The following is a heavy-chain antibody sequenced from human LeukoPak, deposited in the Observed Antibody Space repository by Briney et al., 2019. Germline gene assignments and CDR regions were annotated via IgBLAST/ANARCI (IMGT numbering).Heavy chain of an antibody. CDR3: ARLRRNSDKSGFYYYYDY. V-gene: IGHV3-23*01. CDR2: ISGSGGTT. Sequence: GGSLRLSCAASGFTFSNYAMSWVRQAPGKGLEWVSVISGSGGTTYSADSVKGRFTISRDNSKNTLYLQMNSLRAEDTGVYYCARLRRNSDKSGFYYYYDYWGQGTLVTVSS. J-gene: IGHJ4*02. D-gene: IGHD3-22*01. CDR1: GFTFSNYA.